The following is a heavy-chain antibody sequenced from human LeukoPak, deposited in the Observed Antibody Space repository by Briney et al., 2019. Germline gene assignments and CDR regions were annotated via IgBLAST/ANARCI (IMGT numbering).Heavy chain of an antibody. CDR2: INPNSGGT. Sequence: ASVKVSCKASGYTFTSYDINWVRQATGQGLEWMGWINPNSGGTNYAQKFQGRVTMTRNTSISTAYMELSSLRSEDTAVYYYARETYYYDSSPFDYWGQGTLVTVSS. CDR1: GYTFTSYD. J-gene: IGHJ4*02. D-gene: IGHD3-22*01. CDR3: ARETYYYDSSPFDY. V-gene: IGHV1-8*02.